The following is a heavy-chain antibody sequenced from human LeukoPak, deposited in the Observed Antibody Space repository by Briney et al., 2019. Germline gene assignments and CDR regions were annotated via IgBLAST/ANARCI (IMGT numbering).Heavy chain of an antibody. Sequence: PSQTLSLTCTVSGGPISSYYWSWIRQPPGKGLEWIGYIYYSGSTNYNPSLKSRVTIPVDKSKNQCSLKLSSVTAADTAVYYCATGLGGYYSLDVWGQGTTVTVSS. J-gene: IGHJ6*02. D-gene: IGHD3-22*01. CDR2: IYYSGST. CDR1: GGPISSYY. CDR3: ATGLGGYYSLDV. V-gene: IGHV4-59*01.